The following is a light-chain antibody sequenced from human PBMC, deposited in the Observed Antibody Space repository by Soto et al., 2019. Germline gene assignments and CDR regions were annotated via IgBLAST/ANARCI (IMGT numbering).Light chain of an antibody. Sequence: DIVMTQSPLSLSVTPGEPASVSCRSSQSLLRSNGYHYLDWYLQKRGQSPQLLVYLGSNRAAGVPGRCSGSGSGTDFTLKISGVEAEDVGVDYCMQALQIPWTFGQGTKVDIK. J-gene: IGKJ1*01. CDR3: MQALQIPWT. CDR1: QSLLRSNGYHY. V-gene: IGKV2-28*01. CDR2: LGS.